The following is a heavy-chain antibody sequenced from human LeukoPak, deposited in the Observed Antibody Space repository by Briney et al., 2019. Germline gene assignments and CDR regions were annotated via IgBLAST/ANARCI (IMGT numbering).Heavy chain of an antibody. D-gene: IGHD6-19*01. Sequence: ASVKVSCKASGYTFTSYYMHWVRQAPGQGLEWMGIINPSGGSTSYAQKFQGRVTMTRDISTSTVYMELNSLRFEDTAVYYCARDLRTIAVTGIGVFDVWGQGTKVTVSS. CDR3: ARDLRTIAVTGIGVFDV. CDR1: GYTFTSYY. J-gene: IGHJ3*01. V-gene: IGHV1-46*01. CDR2: INPSGGST.